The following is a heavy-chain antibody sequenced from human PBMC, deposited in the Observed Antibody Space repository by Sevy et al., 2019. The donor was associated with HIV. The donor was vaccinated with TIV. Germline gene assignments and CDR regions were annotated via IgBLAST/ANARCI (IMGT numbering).Heavy chain of an antibody. CDR3: ARDAGTGGSYMGYYFGMDV. J-gene: IGHJ6*02. V-gene: IGHV3-9*01. CDR1: GFIFDDYG. CDR2: ISWNGRSL. D-gene: IGHD3-10*01. Sequence: GGSLRLSCVTSGFIFDDYGMHWVRELPGKGLELVSGISWNGRSLGYADTVKGRFIISRDNAKKSVSLQMNSLRTEDTALYYCARDAGTGGSYMGYYFGMDVWGQGTTVTVSS.